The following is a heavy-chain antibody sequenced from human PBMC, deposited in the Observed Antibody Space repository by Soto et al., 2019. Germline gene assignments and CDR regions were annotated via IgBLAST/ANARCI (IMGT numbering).Heavy chain of an antibody. CDR2: ITGDGRST. CDR3: VTLLRFAYAFDI. Sequence: EVQLVESGGDLVQPGGSLRLSCAASGFSFSNYWMHWVRQAPGKGLVWVSRITGDGRSTSYADSVEGRVTISRDNARNTLYLHMNSPRDEDTAVYYCVTLLRFAYAFDIWGQGTMVTVSS. J-gene: IGHJ3*02. D-gene: IGHD3-22*01. CDR1: GFSFSNYW. V-gene: IGHV3-74*01.